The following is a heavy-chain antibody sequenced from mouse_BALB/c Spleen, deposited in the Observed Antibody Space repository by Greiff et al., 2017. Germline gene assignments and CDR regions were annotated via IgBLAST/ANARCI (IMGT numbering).Heavy chain of an antibody. V-gene: IGHV5-6-5*01. CDR2: ISSGGST. Sequence: DVKLQESGGGLVKPGGSLKLSCAASGFTFSSYAMSWVRQTPEKRLEWVASISSGGSTYYPDSVKGRFTISRDNARNILYLQMSSLRSEDTAMYYCARGYGSSYGWFAYWGQGTLVTVSA. CDR3: ARGYGSSYGWFAY. D-gene: IGHD1-1*01. J-gene: IGHJ3*01. CDR1: GFTFSSYA.